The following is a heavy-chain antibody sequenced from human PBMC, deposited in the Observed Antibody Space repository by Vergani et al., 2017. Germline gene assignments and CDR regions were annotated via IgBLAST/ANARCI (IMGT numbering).Heavy chain of an antibody. J-gene: IGHJ4*02. CDR2: IYTSGST. Sequence: QVQLQESGPGLVKPSETLSLTCTVSGGSISSYYWSWIRQPAGKGLEWFGRIYTSGSTNYNPSLKSRVTMSVDTAKTQFSLKLSSVTAADTAVYYCARSDLHCSSTSCYATYYFDYWGQGTLVTVSS. CDR1: GGSISSYY. CDR3: ARSDLHCSSTSCYATYYFDY. D-gene: IGHD2-2*01. V-gene: IGHV4-4*07.